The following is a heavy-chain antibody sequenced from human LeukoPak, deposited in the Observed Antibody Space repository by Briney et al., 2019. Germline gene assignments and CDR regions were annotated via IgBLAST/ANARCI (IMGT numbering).Heavy chain of an antibody. Sequence: ASVKVSCKASGYTFTGFYMHWVRQAPGQGLEWMGWINPNSGDTNYAQKFQGRVTMTRDTSISTAYMELSRLRSDDTAVYYCARPTVATIDWFDPWGQGTLVTVSS. V-gene: IGHV1-2*02. J-gene: IGHJ5*02. CDR3: ARPTVATIDWFDP. CDR2: INPNSGDT. D-gene: IGHD6-19*01. CDR1: GYTFTGFY.